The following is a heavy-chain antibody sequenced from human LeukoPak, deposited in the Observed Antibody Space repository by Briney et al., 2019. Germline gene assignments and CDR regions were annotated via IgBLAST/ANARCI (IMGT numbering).Heavy chain of an antibody. J-gene: IGHJ4*02. CDR2: INPSGGST. CDR1: GYTFTSYG. D-gene: IGHD1/OR15-1a*01. CDR3: ARGQTMPPDYFDY. Sequence: ASVKVSCKPSGYTFTSYGISWVRQAPGQGLEWMGVINPSGGSTNYAQKFQGRVTMTRDTSTSTVYMEMSSLRSEDTAVYYCARGQTMPPDYFDYWGQGTLVTVSS. V-gene: IGHV1-46*01.